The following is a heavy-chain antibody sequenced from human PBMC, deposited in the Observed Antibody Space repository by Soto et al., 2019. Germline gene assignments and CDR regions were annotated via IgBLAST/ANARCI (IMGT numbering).Heavy chain of an antibody. V-gene: IGHV3-64D*06. J-gene: IGHJ6*02. CDR3: VKGLLRYFDWLQSSTYYYGMDV. CDR1: GFTFSSYA. CDR2: ISSNGGST. Sequence: QTGGSLRLSCSASGFTFSSYAMHWVRQAPGKGLEYVSAISSNGGSTYYADSVKGRFTISRDNSKNTLYLQMSSLRAEDTAVYYCVKGLLRYFDWLQSSTYYYGMDVWGQGTTVTVSS. D-gene: IGHD3-9*01.